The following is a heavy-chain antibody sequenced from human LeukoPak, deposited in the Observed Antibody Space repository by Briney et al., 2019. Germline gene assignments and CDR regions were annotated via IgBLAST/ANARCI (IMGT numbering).Heavy chain of an antibody. CDR3: ARAPRYDFWSGSSWNYFDS. V-gene: IGHV3-20*04. CDR2: INWNGGST. D-gene: IGHD3-3*01. Sequence: PGGSLRLSCAASGFTFDDYGMSWVRQAPGKGLEWVSGINWNGGSTGYADSVKGRFTISRDNAKNSLYLQMNSLRAEDTALYYCARAPRYDFWSGSSWNYFDSWGQGTLVTVSS. J-gene: IGHJ4*02. CDR1: GFTFDDYG.